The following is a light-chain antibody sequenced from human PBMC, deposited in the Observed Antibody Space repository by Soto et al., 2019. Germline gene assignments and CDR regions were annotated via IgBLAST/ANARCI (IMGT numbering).Light chain of an antibody. CDR2: DAS. J-gene: IGKJ4*01. Sequence: EIVLTQSPGTLSLSPGERATLSCRASQSVSYYLAWYQQKPGQAPRLLIYDASSRATGVPDRFSGSGSGTDFTLTISRLETEDFAVYYCQQYATSPLTFGGGTKVDIK. V-gene: IGKV3-20*01. CDR3: QQYATSPLT. CDR1: QSVSYY.